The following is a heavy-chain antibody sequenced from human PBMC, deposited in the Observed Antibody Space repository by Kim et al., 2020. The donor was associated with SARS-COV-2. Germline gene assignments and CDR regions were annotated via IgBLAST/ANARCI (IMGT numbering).Heavy chain of an antibody. CDR1: GYSFTSYW. D-gene: IGHD2-2*01. Sequence: GEYLKISCKGSGYSFTSYWISWVRQMPGKGLEWMGRIDPSDSYTNYSPSFQGHVTISADKYISTAYLQWSSLKASDTAMYYCARQCLSTSCYYYYGMDVWGQGTTVTVSS. V-gene: IGHV5-10-1*01. CDR3: ARQCLSTSCYYYYGMDV. CDR2: IDPSDSYT. J-gene: IGHJ6*02.